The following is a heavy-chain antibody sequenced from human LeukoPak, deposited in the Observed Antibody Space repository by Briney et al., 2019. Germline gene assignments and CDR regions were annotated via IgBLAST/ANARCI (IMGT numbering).Heavy chain of an antibody. V-gene: IGHV3-21*01. CDR3: ARDITMVRGVIINYYYYGMDV. CDR1: GFTFSSYS. Sequence: GGSLRLSCAASGFTFSSYSMNWVRQAPGRGLEWVSSISSSSSYIYYADSVKGRFTISRDNAKNSLYLQMNSLRAEDTAVYYCARDITMVRGVIINYYYYGMDVWGKGTTVTVSS. CDR2: ISSSSSYI. D-gene: IGHD3-10*01. J-gene: IGHJ6*04.